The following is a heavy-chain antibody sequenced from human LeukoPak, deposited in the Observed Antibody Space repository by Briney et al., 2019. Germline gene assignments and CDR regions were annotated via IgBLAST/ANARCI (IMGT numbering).Heavy chain of an antibody. J-gene: IGHJ4*02. D-gene: IGHD1-26*01. Sequence: GGSLRLSCAASGFTLRNYAMNGLPGSPGKAVEGVSLISGRTCSTYYADSVKARFSISRDNSKNTVYLKVNSRRVEHTAVYYCAKGPVSAIVGATTLDYWGQGTLVTVSS. CDR1: GFTLRNYA. V-gene: IGHV3-23*01. CDR3: AKGPVSAIVGATTLDY. CDR2: ISGRTCST.